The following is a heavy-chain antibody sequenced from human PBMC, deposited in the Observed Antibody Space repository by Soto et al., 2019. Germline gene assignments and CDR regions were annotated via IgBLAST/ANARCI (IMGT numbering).Heavy chain of an antibody. Sequence: EVYLVESGGGLIPPGGSLRLSCAASGFLVNSAYMTWVRQAPGKGLEWLSMINSDGSTLYAESVKGRFTISRDNSKNRLDLQMNSLRAEDTAMYYCARSGYSFAWGYWGQGTLVIVTS. CDR1: GFLVNSAY. V-gene: IGHV3-53*01. CDR3: ARSGYSFAWGY. CDR2: INSDGST. D-gene: IGHD5-18*01. J-gene: IGHJ4*02.